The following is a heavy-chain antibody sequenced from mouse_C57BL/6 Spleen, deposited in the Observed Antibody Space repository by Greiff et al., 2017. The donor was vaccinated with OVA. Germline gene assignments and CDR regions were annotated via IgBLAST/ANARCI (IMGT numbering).Heavy chain of an antibody. CDR1: GYAFSSSW. D-gene: IGHD2-3*01. CDR2: IYPGDGDT. J-gene: IGHJ4*01. CDR3: VRQRSFYDYGAMDY. Sequence: LVKPGASVKISCKASGYAFSSSWMNWVKQRPGKGLEWIGRIYPGDGDTNYNGKFKGKATLTADKSSSTAYMQLSSLTSEDSAVYFCVRQRSFYDYGAMDYGGQGTSVTVSS. V-gene: IGHV1-82*01.